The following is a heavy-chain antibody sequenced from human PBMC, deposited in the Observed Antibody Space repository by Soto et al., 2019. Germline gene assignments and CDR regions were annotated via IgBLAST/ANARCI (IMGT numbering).Heavy chain of an antibody. CDR3: AKDSGSYSGISWFDP. CDR1: GFTFSSYG. V-gene: IGHV3-48*01. J-gene: IGHJ5*02. CDR2: ISSSSTTI. D-gene: IGHD1-26*01. Sequence: GGSLRLSCAASGFTFSSYGMNWVRQAPGKGLEWVSYISSSSTTIYYADSVKGRFTISRDNSKNTLYLQMNSLRAEDTAVYYCAKDSGSYSGISWFDPRGQGTLVTVSS.